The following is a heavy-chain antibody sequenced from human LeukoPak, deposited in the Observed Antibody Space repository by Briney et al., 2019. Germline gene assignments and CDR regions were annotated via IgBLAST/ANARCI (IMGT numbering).Heavy chain of an antibody. V-gene: IGHV1-18*01. D-gene: IGHD2-15*01. CDR3: ASVHCSGGSCYSSFDY. J-gene: IGHJ4*02. Sequence: GSVEVSCKASGYTFTSYGISWVRQAPGQGLEWMGWISAYNGNTNYAQKLQGRVTMTTDTSTSTAYMELRSLRSDDTAVYYCASVHCSGGSCYSSFDYWGQGTLVTVSS. CDR2: ISAYNGNT. CDR1: GYTFTSYG.